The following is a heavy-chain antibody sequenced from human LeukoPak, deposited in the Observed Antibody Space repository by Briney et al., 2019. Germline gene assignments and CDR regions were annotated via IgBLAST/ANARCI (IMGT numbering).Heavy chain of an antibody. V-gene: IGHV4-59*08. D-gene: IGHD3-22*01. J-gene: IGHJ4*02. CDR2: IYYSGST. Sequence: PSETLSLTCTVSGGSINSYYWSWIRQPPGKGLEWIGYIYYSGSTDYNPSLKSRVTTSVDTSKNQFSLKLSSVTAADTAVYYCATLQSSGYDYSDYWGQGILVTVSS. CDR1: GGSINSYY. CDR3: ATLQSSGYDYSDY.